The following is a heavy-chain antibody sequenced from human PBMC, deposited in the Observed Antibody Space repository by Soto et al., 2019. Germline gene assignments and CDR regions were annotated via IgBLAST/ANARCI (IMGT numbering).Heavy chain of an antibody. V-gene: IGHV3-23*01. D-gene: IGHD3-16*01. CDR1: VFTFSSYA. Sequence: PWWSLRLSCAASVFTFSSYAMSWFRQAPGKGLEWVSAISGSGGSTYYADSVKGRFTISRDNSKNTLYLQMNSLRAEDTAVYYCAKGGWGYYYYGMDVWGQGTTVTVSS. CDR3: AKGGWGYYYYGMDV. CDR2: ISGSGGST. J-gene: IGHJ6*02.